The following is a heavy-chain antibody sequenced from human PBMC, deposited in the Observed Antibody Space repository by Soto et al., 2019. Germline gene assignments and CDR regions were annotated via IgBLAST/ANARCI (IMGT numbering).Heavy chain of an antibody. Sequence: GSLRLSCAASGFTVSSNHMSWVRQAPGKGLEWVSVIYSGGSTYYADSVKGRFTISRDNSENTLYLQMNSLRAEDTAVYYCARDLDFWSAYPRPFYYMDVWGKGTTVTVSS. J-gene: IGHJ6*03. CDR2: IYSGGST. D-gene: IGHD3-3*01. CDR1: GFTVSSNH. CDR3: ARDLDFWSAYPRPFYYMDV. V-gene: IGHV3-66*01.